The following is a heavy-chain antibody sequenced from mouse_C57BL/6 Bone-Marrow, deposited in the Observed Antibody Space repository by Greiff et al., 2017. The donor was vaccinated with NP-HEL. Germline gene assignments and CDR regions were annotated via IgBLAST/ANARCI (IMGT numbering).Heavy chain of an antibody. CDR1: GFNIKDYY. CDR3: TVYYYGSSYSYWYFDV. D-gene: IGHD1-1*01. V-gene: IGHV14-1*01. Sequence: DVQLQESGAELVRPGASVKLSCTASGFNIKDYYMHWVKQRPEQGLEWIGRIDPEDGDTEYAPKFQGKATMTADTSSNTAYLQLSSLTSEDTAVYYCTVYYYGSSYSYWYFDVWGTGTTVTVSS. J-gene: IGHJ1*03. CDR2: IDPEDGDT.